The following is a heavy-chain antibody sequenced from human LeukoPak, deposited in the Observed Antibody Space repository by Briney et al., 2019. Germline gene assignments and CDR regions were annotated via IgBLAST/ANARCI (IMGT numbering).Heavy chain of an antibody. J-gene: IGHJ4*02. CDR3: ARLSRDGVAAAYFDY. D-gene: IGHD6-13*01. V-gene: IGHV4-59*08. CDR2: IYYSGST. CDR1: GGSISSYY. Sequence: PSETLSLTCTVSGGSISSYYWSWIRQPPGKGLEWIGYIYYSGSTNYNPSLKSRVTISVDTSKNQFSLKLSSVTAADTAVYYCARLSRDGVAAAYFDYWGQGTLVTVSS.